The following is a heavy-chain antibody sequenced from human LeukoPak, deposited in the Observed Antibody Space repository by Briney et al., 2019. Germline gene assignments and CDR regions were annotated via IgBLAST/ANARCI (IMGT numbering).Heavy chain of an antibody. D-gene: IGHD6-19*01. V-gene: IGHV1-2*02. J-gene: IGHJ4*02. CDR3: ATDIAVAGKGTYYFDY. Sequence: ASVKVSCKGSGYTFTGYYMHWVRQAPGQGLEWMGWINPNSGGTNYAQKFQGRVTMTRDTSISTAYMELSRLRSDDTAVYYCATDIAVAGKGTYYFDYWGQGTLVTVSS. CDR1: GYTFTGYY. CDR2: INPNSGGT.